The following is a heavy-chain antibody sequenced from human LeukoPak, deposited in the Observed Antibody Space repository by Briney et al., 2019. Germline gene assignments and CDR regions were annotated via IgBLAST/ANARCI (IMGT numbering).Heavy chain of an antibody. CDR3: ARGYSRGYSYALTLYYFDY. J-gene: IGHJ4*02. D-gene: IGHD5-18*01. CDR2: INHSGST. V-gene: IGHV4-34*01. CDR1: GGSFSGCY. Sequence: SETLSLTCAVYGGSFSGCYWSWIRQPPGKGLEWIGEINHSGSTNYNPSLKSRVTISVDTSKNQFSLKLSSVTAADTAVYYCARGYSRGYSYALTLYYFDYWGQGTLVTVSS.